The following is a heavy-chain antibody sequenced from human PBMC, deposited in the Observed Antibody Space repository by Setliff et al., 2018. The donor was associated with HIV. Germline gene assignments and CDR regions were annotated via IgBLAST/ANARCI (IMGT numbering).Heavy chain of an antibody. J-gene: IGHJ4*02. V-gene: IGHV1-46*01. CDR1: GYTFTSYY. CDR2: INPSGGST. D-gene: IGHD5-12*01. CDR3: ARGATITYYFDY. Sequence: ASVKVSCKASGYTFTSYYIHWVRQAPGQGLEWMGRINPSGGSTSYAQKFQGRATMTRDTSTSTVYMELSSLRSEETAMYYCARGATITYYFDYWGQGTLVTVSS.